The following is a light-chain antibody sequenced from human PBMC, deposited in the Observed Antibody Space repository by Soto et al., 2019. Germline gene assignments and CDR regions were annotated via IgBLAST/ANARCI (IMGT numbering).Light chain of an antibody. Sequence: ETVLTQSPATLSLSPGERATLSCRASQSVSTYLAWYQQNPGQAPRLLIYDASNRATDIPARFSGSGSGTDFTLTISSLEPEDFAVYYCQQRRNWPLTFGGGTKVEF. CDR2: DAS. J-gene: IGKJ4*01. CDR3: QQRRNWPLT. CDR1: QSVSTY. V-gene: IGKV3-11*01.